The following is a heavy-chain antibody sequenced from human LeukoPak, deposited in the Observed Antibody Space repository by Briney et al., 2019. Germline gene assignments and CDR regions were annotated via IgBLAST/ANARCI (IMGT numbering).Heavy chain of an antibody. CDR1: GASSSDHY. CDR2: IDQSRST. V-gene: IGHV4-34*01. Sequence: SETLSLTCAVYGASSSDHYWTWIRQPPGKGLEWIGEIDQSRSTKCNPSLKGRVTISLDTSKNQFSLDLTSVTAADTAVYYCAASSQLGSYNWFDPWGQGTPVTVSS. D-gene: IGHD1-1*01. CDR3: AASSQLGSYNWFDP. J-gene: IGHJ5*02.